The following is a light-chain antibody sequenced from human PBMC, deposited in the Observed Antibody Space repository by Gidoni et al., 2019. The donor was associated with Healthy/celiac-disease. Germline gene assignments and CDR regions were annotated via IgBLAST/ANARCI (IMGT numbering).Light chain of an antibody. CDR2: RDS. CDR3: QVWDSSTVV. V-gene: IGLV3-9*01. Sequence: SYELTQPLSVSVALGQTARITCGGNNIGSKNVHWYQQKPGQAPVLVIYRDSNRPSGIPERFSGSNSGNTATLTISRAQAGDEADYYWQVWDSSTVVFCGGTKLTVL. J-gene: IGLJ2*01. CDR1: NIGSKN.